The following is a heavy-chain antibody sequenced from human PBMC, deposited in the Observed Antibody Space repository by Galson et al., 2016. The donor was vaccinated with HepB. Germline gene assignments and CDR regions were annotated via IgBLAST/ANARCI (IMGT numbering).Heavy chain of an antibody. J-gene: IGHJ3*02. CDR2: IYWNDNK. CDR3: AHSVLRYFDWLLYSDAFDI. D-gene: IGHD3-9*01. V-gene: IGHV2-5*01. CDR1: GFSLSTSGVG. Sequence: PALVKPTQTLTLPCTFTGFSLSTSGVGVGWIRQPPGKALEWLALIYWNDNKRSSPSLKSRLTLTMDPSKNQVVLTMTNMDPVDTATYYCAHSVLRYFDWLLYSDAFDIWGQGTMVTVSS.